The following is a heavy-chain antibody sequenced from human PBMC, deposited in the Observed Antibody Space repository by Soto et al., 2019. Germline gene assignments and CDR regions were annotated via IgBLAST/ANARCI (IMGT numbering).Heavy chain of an antibody. J-gene: IGHJ4*02. CDR3: ARARRGGGYYSPNKSRDY. CDR1: SCSVSIGVYY. D-gene: IGHD3-22*01. V-gene: IGHV4-61*08. CDR2: IYYSGST. Sequence: LGLTCTFSSCSVSIGVYYWSWIRQRPGSGLEWIGNIYYSGSTNYNPSLKSRVTISVDTSKNQFSLTLSSVPAADSAVYYCARARRGGGYYSPNKSRDYWGQGTRVTVSS.